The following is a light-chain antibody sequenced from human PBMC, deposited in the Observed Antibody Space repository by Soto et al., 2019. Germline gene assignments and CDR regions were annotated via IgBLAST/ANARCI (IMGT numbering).Light chain of an antibody. Sequence: EIVMTQSPATLSVSPGERATLSCRASQSVSNNLAWFQHKPGQAPRLLIYGASARATGIPARFSGSGSGTEFTLTISSLQSEDFAVYYCQQYTNWPPWTFGQGTMVEIK. CDR2: GAS. CDR1: QSVSNN. CDR3: QQYTNWPPWT. V-gene: IGKV3-15*01. J-gene: IGKJ1*01.